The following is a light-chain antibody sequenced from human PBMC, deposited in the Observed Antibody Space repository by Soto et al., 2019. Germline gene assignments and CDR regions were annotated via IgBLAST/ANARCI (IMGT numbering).Light chain of an antibody. CDR3: STFAGSNKFPYD. Sequence: QSVLTQPPSASGSPGQSVTISCTGTSSDVGAYDSVSWYQRHPGKAPKLMIYEINKRPSGVPDRFSGSNSGNTASLTVSGLQAEDKADYDCSTFAGSNKFPYDFGTGTKVTVL. CDR1: SSDVGAYDS. V-gene: IGLV2-8*01. CDR2: EIN. J-gene: IGLJ1*01.